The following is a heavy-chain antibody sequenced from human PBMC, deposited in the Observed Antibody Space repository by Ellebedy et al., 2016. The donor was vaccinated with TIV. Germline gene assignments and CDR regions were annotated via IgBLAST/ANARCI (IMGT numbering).Heavy chain of an antibody. V-gene: IGHV4-61*02. CDR1: GGSISSGSYY. J-gene: IGHJ5*02. CDR3: ARGHNWFDL. Sequence: SETLSLXXTVSGGSISSGSYYWSWVRQPAGKGLEWIGRISSGGTSYNPSLRSRVTMSVDTSTNQFSLRLTSVMAADAAVYYCARGHNWFDLWGQGTLVIVSS. CDR2: ISSGGT.